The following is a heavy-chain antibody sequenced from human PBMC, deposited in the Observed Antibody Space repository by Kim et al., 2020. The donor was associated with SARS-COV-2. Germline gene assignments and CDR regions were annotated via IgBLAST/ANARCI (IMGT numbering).Heavy chain of an antibody. J-gene: IGHJ6*03. D-gene: IGHD3-9*01. V-gene: IGHV4-59*01. Sequence: SETLSLTCTVSGGSISSYYWSWIRQPPGKGLEWFGYIYYSGSTNYNPSLKSRVTISVDTSKNQFSLKLSSVTAADTAVYYCARATTSGYYDILTGYYSDYYYYYMDVWGKGTTVTVSS. CDR2: IYYSGST. CDR1: GGSISSYY. CDR3: ARATTSGYYDILTGYYSDYYYYYMDV.